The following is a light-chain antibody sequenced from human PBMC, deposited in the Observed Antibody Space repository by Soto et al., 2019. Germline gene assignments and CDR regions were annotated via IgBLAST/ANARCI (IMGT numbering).Light chain of an antibody. CDR3: QEYKSYST. J-gene: IGKJ1*01. CDR1: QNISYW. V-gene: IGKV1-5*01. CDR2: DAS. Sequence: DIQMTQSHSTLPASVGDRVTITCRASQNISYWLACYQQKSGKAPQVLIYDASRLDVGAPSRFSGSGSGTEFTRTIHGLQPEDFATYFCQEYKSYSTFGPGTQVDIK.